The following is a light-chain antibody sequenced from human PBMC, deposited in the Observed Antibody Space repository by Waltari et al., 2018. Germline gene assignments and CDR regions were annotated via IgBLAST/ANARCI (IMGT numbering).Light chain of an antibody. CDR3: QSYDKSLSGWV. CDR1: RSNIGAQYD. Sequence: QSVLTQPPSVSGAPGQSVTISCAGGRSNIGAQYDIHWYQFLPETAPRLLIFDTNKRPSGVPDRFPGSKSGTSASLAITGLQPEDEALYYCQSYDKSLSGWVFGGGTKLTVL. J-gene: IGLJ3*02. CDR2: DTN. V-gene: IGLV1-40*01.